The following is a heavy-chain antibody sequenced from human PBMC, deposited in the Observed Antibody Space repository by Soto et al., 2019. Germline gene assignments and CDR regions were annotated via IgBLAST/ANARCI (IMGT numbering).Heavy chain of an antibody. Sequence: EVQLVESGGGLVQPGGSLRLSCAASGFTVSSNYMSWLRQAPGKGLEWVSGIFTGRSTYYADSVKGRFTISRHSSKNTVYLQLNSLRAEDTAVHYCARDRYSSGWLDAFDMSGQEAMFTVAS. CDR1: GFTVSSNY. CDR3: ARDRYSSGWLDAFDM. J-gene: IGHJ3*02. D-gene: IGHD6-19*01. CDR2: IFTGRST. V-gene: IGHV3-53*04.